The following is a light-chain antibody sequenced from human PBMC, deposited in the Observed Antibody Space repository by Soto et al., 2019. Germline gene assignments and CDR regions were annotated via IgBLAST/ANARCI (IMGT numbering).Light chain of an antibody. CDR1: SSDVGRYNA. V-gene: IGLV2-14*03. J-gene: IGLJ1*01. Sequence: QSVLTQPASVSGSPGQSITISCSGTSSDVGRYNAVSWYQQHPGKVPQLMIYDVSIRPSGISDRFSASKSGNMASLTISGLQAEHEADYYCSSYTVSGSYVFGTGTRSPS. CDR2: DVS. CDR3: SSYTVSGSYV.